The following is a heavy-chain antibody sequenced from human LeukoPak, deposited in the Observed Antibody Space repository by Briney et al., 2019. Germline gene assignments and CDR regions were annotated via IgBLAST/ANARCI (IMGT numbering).Heavy chain of an antibody. CDR1: GGSISSYY. Sequence: PSETLSLTCTVSGGSISSYYWSWIRQPAGKGLEWIGRIYTSGSTNYNPSLKSRVSLSVDTSKNQFSLKLTSVTAADTAVYYCANLYYDYVWGSYQSGYWGQGALVTVSS. CDR3: ANLYYDYVWGSYQSGY. V-gene: IGHV4-4*07. CDR2: IYTSGST. J-gene: IGHJ4*02. D-gene: IGHD3-16*02.